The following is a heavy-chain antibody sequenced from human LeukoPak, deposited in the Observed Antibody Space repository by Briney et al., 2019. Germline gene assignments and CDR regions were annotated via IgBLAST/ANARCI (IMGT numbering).Heavy chain of an antibody. CDR3: ARVRSYYDSSGYPYYFDY. Sequence: TSETLSLTCAVYGGSFSGYYWSWIRQPPGKGLEWIGYIYYSGSTNYNPSLKSRVTISVDTSKNQFSLKLSSVTAADTAVYYCARVRSYYDSSGYPYYFDYWGQGTLVTVSS. J-gene: IGHJ4*02. V-gene: IGHV4-59*01. D-gene: IGHD3-22*01. CDR1: GGSFSGYY. CDR2: IYYSGST.